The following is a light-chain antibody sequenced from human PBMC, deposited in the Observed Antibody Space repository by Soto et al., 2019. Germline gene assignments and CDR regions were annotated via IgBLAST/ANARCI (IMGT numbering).Light chain of an antibody. CDR3: QQYGSSSWT. CDR1: QSVSSSY. J-gene: IGKJ1*01. Sequence: EILLTQSRGTMSLSPGERATRSWRASQSVSSSYLAWYQQKLGQATRIIIYGEYSRATGITARFSGSGSGTDFTLTIRRMEPEDFAVYYCQQYGSSSWTFGTGTKVDIK. CDR2: GEY. V-gene: IGKV3-20*01.